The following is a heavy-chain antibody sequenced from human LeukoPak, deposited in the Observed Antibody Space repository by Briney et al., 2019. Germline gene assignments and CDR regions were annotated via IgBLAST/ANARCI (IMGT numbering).Heavy chain of an antibody. CDR3: ARANPFWSGYYDWFDP. Sequence: SQTLSLTCAISGDSVSSNSAAWNWIRQSPSRGLEWLGRTYYRSKWYNDYAVSVKSRITINPDTSKNQFSLQLNSVTPEDTAVYCCARANPFWSGYYDWFDPWGQGTLVTVSS. CDR1: GDSVSSNSAA. D-gene: IGHD3-3*01. V-gene: IGHV6-1*01. J-gene: IGHJ5*02. CDR2: TYYRSKWYN.